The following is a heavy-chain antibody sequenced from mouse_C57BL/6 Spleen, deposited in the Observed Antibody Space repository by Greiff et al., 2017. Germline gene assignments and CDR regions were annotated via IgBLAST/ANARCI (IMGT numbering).Heavy chain of an antibody. CDR3: ARSEDYDAAWFAY. Sequence: LVESGAELARPGASVKLSCKASGYTFTSYGISWVKQRTGQGLEWIGEIYPRSGNTYYNEKFKGKATLTADKSSSTAYMELRSLTSEDSAVYFCARSEDYDAAWFAYWGQGTLVTVSA. CDR2: IYPRSGNT. CDR1: GYTFTSYG. D-gene: IGHD2-4*01. V-gene: IGHV1-81*01. J-gene: IGHJ3*01.